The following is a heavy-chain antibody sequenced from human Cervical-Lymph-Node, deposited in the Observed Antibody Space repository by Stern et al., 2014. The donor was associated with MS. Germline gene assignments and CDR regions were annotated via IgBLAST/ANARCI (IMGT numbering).Heavy chain of an antibody. CDR1: GFTFSSNA. Sequence: QLVQSGGGVVQPGGSLRLSCAASGFTFSSNAMHWVRQAPGRGLEWVAVIWYDGSNKNYADSVKGRFTISRDNSRSTLYLQMSRLGVDDTAVYYCARDPYGSGGYYFDSWGHGTLVGVSS. CDR3: ARDPYGSGGYYFDS. V-gene: IGHV3-33*01. CDR2: IWYDGSNK. D-gene: IGHD3-10*01. J-gene: IGHJ4*01.